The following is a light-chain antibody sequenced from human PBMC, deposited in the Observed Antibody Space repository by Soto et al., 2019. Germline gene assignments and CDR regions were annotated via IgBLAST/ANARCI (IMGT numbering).Light chain of an antibody. V-gene: IGKV3-20*01. Sequence: EIVLTQSPGTLSLSPGERATLSCRASQSVSSSFLAWYQQKPGQAPRLLIYGASNRATGIPDRFSGSGSGTDFTLTISRLEPEYFAVYYCQQYVTSPWAFGPGTKVAIE. CDR2: GAS. J-gene: IGKJ1*01. CDR3: QQYVTSPWA. CDR1: QSVSSSF.